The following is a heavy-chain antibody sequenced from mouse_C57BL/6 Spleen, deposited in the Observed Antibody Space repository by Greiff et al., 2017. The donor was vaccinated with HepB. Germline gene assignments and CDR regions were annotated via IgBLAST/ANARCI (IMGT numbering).Heavy chain of an antibody. CDR3: ARQGEFYYGSSPPGFAY. CDR1: GFTFSSYG. Sequence: EVQLQQSGGDLVKPGGSLKLSCAASGFTFSSYGMSWVRQTPDKRLEWVATISSGGSYTYYPDSVKGRFTISRDNAKNTLYLQMSSLKSEDTAMYYCARQGEFYYGSSPPGFAYWGQGTLVTVSA. J-gene: IGHJ3*01. V-gene: IGHV5-6*01. D-gene: IGHD1-1*01. CDR2: ISSGGSYT.